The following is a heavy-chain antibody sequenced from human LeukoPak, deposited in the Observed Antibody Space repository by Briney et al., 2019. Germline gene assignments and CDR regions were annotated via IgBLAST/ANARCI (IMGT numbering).Heavy chain of an antibody. D-gene: IGHD2-21*02. CDR3: ARDRNGVAYCGGDCYSNY. CDR2: IKQDGSEK. Sequence: GGSLRLSCAASGFTFSSYSMSWVRQAPGKGLEWVANIKQDGSEKYYVDSVKGRFTISRDNAKNSLYLQMNSLRAEDTAVYYCARDRNGVAYCGGDCYSNYWGQGTLVTVSS. V-gene: IGHV3-7*01. CDR1: GFTFSSYS. J-gene: IGHJ4*02.